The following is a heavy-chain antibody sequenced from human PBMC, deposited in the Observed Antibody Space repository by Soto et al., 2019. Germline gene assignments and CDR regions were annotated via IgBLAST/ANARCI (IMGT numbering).Heavy chain of an antibody. CDR2: INHSGST. CDR3: ARGRTFDY. CDR1: GGSFSGYY. J-gene: IGHJ4*02. V-gene: IGHV4-34*01. Sequence: SEKMSLTCAVNGGSFSGYYWSWTRQPPRKGLEWIGEINHSGSTNYNPSLKSRVTISVDTSKNQFSLKLSSVTAADTAVYYCARGRTFDYWGQGTLVTVSS. D-gene: IGHD1-7*01.